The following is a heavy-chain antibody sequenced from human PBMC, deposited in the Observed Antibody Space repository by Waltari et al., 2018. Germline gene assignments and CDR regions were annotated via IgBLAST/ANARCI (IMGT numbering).Heavy chain of an antibody. CDR2: IKHDGSEK. Sequence: EVQVVESGGGLVQPGGSLKLSCEASGFTFGDYWMTWVRLAPGKGLEWVANIKHDGSEKNYMDSVKGRFTISRDNAKNSLYLQMNSLRAEDTAVYYCARDQTVARFLQWFDALDIWGQGTMVTV. D-gene: IGHD3-3*01. CDR1: GFTFGDYW. J-gene: IGHJ3*02. CDR3: ARDQTVARFLQWFDALDI. V-gene: IGHV3-7*03.